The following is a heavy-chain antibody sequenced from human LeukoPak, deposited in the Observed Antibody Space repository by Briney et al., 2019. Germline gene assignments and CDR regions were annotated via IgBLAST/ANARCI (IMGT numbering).Heavy chain of an antibody. CDR2: ISSSSSYI. CDR1: GFTFSAYG. V-gene: IGHV3-21*01. CDR3: ARDGIAAATFDY. Sequence: GGSLRLSCATSGFTFSAYGLNWVRQAPGKGLEWVSSISSSSSYIYYADSVKGRFTISRDNAKNSLYLQMNSLRAEDTAVYYCARDGIAAATFDYWGQGTLVTVSS. J-gene: IGHJ4*02. D-gene: IGHD6-13*01.